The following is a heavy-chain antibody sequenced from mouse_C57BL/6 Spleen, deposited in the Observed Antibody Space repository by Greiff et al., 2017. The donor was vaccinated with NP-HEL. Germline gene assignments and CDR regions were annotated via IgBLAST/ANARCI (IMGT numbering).Heavy chain of an antibody. CDR1: GFTFSDYY. D-gene: IGHD2-1*01. CDR2: INYDGSST. CDR3: ARDEDGNYGVGYFDY. J-gene: IGHJ2*01. V-gene: IGHV5-16*01. Sequence: EVQLVESEGGLVQPGSSMKLSCTASGFTFSDYYMAWVRQVPEKGLEWVANINYDGSSTYYLDSLKSRFIISRDNAKNILYLRMSSLKSEDTATYYCARDEDGNYGVGYFDYWGQGTTLTVSS.